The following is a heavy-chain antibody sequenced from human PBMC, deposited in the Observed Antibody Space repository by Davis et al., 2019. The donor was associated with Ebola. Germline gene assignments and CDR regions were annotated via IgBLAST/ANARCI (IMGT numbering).Heavy chain of an antibody. J-gene: IGHJ3*02. V-gene: IGHV4-39*01. CDR3: ARTYYDYVWGSYRHPYDAFDI. CDR1: GGSISSSSYY. CDR2: IYYSGST. D-gene: IGHD3-16*02. Sequence: ETLSLTCTVSGGSISSSSYYWGWIRQPPGKGLEWIGSIYYSGSTYYNPSLKSRVTISVDTSKNQFSLKLSSVTAADTAVYYCARTYYDYVWGSYRHPYDAFDIWGQGTMVTVSS.